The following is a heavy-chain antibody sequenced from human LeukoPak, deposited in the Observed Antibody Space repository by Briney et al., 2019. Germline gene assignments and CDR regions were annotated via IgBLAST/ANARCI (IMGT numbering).Heavy chain of an antibody. D-gene: IGHD3-10*01. CDR2: ISGSGGST. V-gene: IGHV3-23*01. CDR3: AKTMVRGAVNFDY. J-gene: IGHJ4*02. Sequence: QPGASLRLSCAASGFTFSSYAMSWVRQAPGKGLEWVSAISGSGGSTYCADSVKGRFTISRDNSKNTLYLQMNSLRAEDTAVYYCAKTMVRGAVNFDYWGQGTLVTVSS. CDR1: GFTFSSYA.